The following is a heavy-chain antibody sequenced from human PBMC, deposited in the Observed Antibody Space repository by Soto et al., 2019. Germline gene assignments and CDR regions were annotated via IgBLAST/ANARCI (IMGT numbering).Heavy chain of an antibody. Sequence: PGGSLRLSCAASGFTFRSYEMHWVRQPPGKGLHLISYISADGSGTYYADYVRGRLTISRDNARNSLSLPKNSVRADDTAIYYCVRDLHEPLTAGVLLVTQWGQGTQVTVSS. J-gene: IGHJ4*02. CDR3: VRDLHEPLTAGVLLVTQ. V-gene: IGHV3-48*03. D-gene: IGHD3-10*01. CDR1: GFTFRSYE. CDR2: ISADGSGT.